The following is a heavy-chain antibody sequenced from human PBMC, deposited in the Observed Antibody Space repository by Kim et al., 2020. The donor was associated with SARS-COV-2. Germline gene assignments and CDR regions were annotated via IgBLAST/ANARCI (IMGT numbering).Heavy chain of an antibody. CDR3: AKASRGYQHAFDI. D-gene: IGHD2-2*01. CDR2: ISYDGSNK. Sequence: GGSLRLSCAASGFTFSSYGMHWVRQAPGKGLEWVAVISYDGSNKYYADSVKGRFTISRDNSKNTLYLQMNSLTAEDTAVYYCAKASRGYQHAFDIWGQGT. CDR1: GFTFSSYG. J-gene: IGHJ3*02. V-gene: IGHV3-30*18.